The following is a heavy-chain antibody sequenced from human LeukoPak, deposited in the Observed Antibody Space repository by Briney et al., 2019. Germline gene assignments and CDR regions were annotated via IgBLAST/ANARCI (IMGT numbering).Heavy chain of an antibody. D-gene: IGHD6-19*01. J-gene: IGHJ4*02. V-gene: IGHV3-7*01. CDR1: GFSFSSYW. Sequence: SGGSLRLSCAASGFSFSSYWMSWVRQAPGKGLEWVANTRQDGSEKDYVDSVKGRVTISRDNAKNSVYLQMNSLRAEDTAVYYCARGFSGWSFDYWGQGTLVTVSS. CDR3: ARGFSGWSFDY. CDR2: TRQDGSEK.